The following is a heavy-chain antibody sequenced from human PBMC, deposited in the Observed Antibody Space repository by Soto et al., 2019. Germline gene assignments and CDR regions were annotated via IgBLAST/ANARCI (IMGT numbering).Heavy chain of an antibody. J-gene: IGHJ4*02. CDR1: GYTFTSYG. CDR2: ISAYNGNT. D-gene: IGHD3-9*01. Sequence: QVQLVQSGAEVKKPGASVKVSCKASGYTFTSYGINWVRQAPGQGLEWMGWISAYNGNTKYAQNLQGRVTMTTDTSTSIAYMELRSLRSDDTAVYYCARGPGLTYEVLTGYLHYFDYWGQGTPVTVSS. V-gene: IGHV1-18*01. CDR3: ARGPGLTYEVLTGYLHYFDY.